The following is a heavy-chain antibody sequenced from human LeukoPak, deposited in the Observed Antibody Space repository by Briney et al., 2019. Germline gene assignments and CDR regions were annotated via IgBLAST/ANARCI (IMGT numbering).Heavy chain of an antibody. J-gene: IGHJ6*02. CDR3: ARDNGAARYNYRMGV. D-gene: IGHD1-14*01. CDR1: GFTFTGYG. Sequence: GGSLRLSCEASGFTFTGYGMHWVRQAPGKGLEWVAIVWYDGSNKYYADSVRGRFTISRDNSKNTLHLHMNSLRAEDTAVYWCARDNGAARYNYRMGVWGQGTTVTVSS. V-gene: IGHV3-33*01. CDR2: VWYDGSNK.